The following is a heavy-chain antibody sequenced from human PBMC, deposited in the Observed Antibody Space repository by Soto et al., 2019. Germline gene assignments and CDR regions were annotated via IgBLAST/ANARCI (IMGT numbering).Heavy chain of an antibody. CDR1: GLTVSGKKY. V-gene: IGHV3-53*01. CDR2: VYDLDGT. Sequence: DVQLVESGGGLIQPGGSLRLSCVASGLTVSGKKYMACVRQAPGKGPEWVSGVYDLDGTYYADSVRGRFTTSIDSSRTTVYLQLRALRPEDTALYFCATWHLREHAYDIWGQGTMVTVSS. D-gene: IGHD5-12*01. J-gene: IGHJ3*02. CDR3: ATWHLREHAYDI.